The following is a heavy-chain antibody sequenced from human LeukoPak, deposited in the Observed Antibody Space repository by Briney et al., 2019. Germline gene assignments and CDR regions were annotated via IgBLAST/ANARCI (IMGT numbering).Heavy chain of an antibody. CDR3: ARALAVAGWGAFDI. Sequence: GGSLRLSCAASGFTFSSYSMNWVRQAPGKGLEWVSYISSGSSTICYADSVKGRFTISRDNAKNSLYLQMNTLRAEDSAVYYCARALAVAGWGAFDIWGQGTGVTVSS. J-gene: IGHJ3*02. CDR1: GFTFSSYS. CDR2: ISSGSSTI. D-gene: IGHD6-19*01. V-gene: IGHV3-48*04.